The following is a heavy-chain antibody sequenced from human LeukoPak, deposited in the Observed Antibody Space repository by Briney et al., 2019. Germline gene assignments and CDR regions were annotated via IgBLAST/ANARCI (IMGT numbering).Heavy chain of an antibody. CDR3: ARDLDHSVMKGY. J-gene: IGHJ4*02. V-gene: IGHV3-21*01. CDR2: IRSSSSYI. Sequence: GGSLRLSCAPSGFTFSTYSMNWVRQTPGKGLEWVSSIRSSSSYIYYADSVKGRFTISRDNATNSLYLQMNSLRAEDTAAYYCARDLDHSVMKGYWGQGTLVTVSS. D-gene: IGHD2-21*01. CDR1: GFTFSTYS.